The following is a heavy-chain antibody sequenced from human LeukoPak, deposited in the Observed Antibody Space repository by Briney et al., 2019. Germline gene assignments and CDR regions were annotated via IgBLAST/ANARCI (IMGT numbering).Heavy chain of an antibody. CDR2: ISGDGGST. J-gene: IGHJ6*02. V-gene: IGHV3-43*02. CDR1: GFTFDDYA. CDR3: AKDTLIYYYDSSGYSRPNYYYYGMDV. D-gene: IGHD3-22*01. Sequence: GRSLRLSCAASGFTFDDYAMHWVRLAPGKGLEWVSLISGDGGSTYYADSVKGRFTISRDNSKNSLYLQMNSLRTEDTALHYCAKDTLIYYYDSSGYSRPNYYYYGMDVWGQGTTVTVSS.